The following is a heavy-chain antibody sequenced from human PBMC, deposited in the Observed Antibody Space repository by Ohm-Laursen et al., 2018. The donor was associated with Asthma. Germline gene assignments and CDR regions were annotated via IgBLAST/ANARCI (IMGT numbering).Heavy chain of an antibody. D-gene: IGHD2-2*01. CDR1: GFTFSSYA. V-gene: IGHV3-30*03. J-gene: IGHJ6*02. CDR3: ARESDIVVVPAPVDYYYYGMDV. CDR2: ISYDGSNK. Sequence: SLRLSCTASGFTFSSYAMHWVRQAPGKGLEWVAVISYDGSNKYYADSVKGRFTISRDNSKNTLYLQMNSLRAEDTAVYYCARESDIVVVPAPVDYYYYGMDVWGQGTTVTVSS.